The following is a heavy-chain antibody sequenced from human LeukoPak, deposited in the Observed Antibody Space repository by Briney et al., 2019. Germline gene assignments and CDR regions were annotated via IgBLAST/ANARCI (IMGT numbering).Heavy chain of an antibody. Sequence: SETLSLTCTVSGGSISSSSYYWGWIRQPPGKGLEWIGSIYYSGSTYYNPSLKSRVTISVDTSKNQFSLKLSSVTAADTAVYYCAGRLGQWLADNWFDPWGQGTLVTVSS. CDR2: IYYSGST. CDR3: AGRLGQWLADNWFDP. J-gene: IGHJ5*02. V-gene: IGHV4-39*01. CDR1: GGSISSSSYY. D-gene: IGHD6-19*01.